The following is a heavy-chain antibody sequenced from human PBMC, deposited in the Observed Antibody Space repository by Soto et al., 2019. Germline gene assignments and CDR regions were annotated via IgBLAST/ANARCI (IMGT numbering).Heavy chain of an antibody. V-gene: IGHV4-31*03. J-gene: IGHJ6*02. CDR2: VYYSGST. CDR3: AASCVACGGFNYYGMDV. CDR1: GGSISSGGYY. D-gene: IGHD5-12*01. Sequence: QVQLQESGPGLVKPSQTLSLTCTVSGGSISSGGYYWSWIRQHPGKGLEWIGYVYYSGSTYYNPSLKSRVTISVDTSKTQFSLKLSSVTAADTAVYYCAASCVACGGFNYYGMDVWGQGTRVTVSS.